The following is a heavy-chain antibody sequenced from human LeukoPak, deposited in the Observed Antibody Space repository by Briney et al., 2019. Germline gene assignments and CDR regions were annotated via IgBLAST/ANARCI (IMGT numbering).Heavy chain of an antibody. CDR3: ARIRDGYNLDAFDV. D-gene: IGHD5-24*01. CDR1: GGSISSSSYY. CDR2: IHYSGGT. V-gene: IGHV4-39*07. J-gene: IGHJ3*01. Sequence: SETLSLTCTVSGGSISSSSYYWGWIRQPPGKGLEWIGSIHYSGGTYYNPSLQSRVTISVDTSKNQFSLKVRPVTAADTAVYFCARIRDGYNLDAFDVWGQGTMFTVSS.